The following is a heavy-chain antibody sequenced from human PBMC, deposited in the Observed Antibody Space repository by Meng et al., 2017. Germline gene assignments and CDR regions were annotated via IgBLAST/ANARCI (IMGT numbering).Heavy chain of an antibody. J-gene: IGHJ4*02. V-gene: IGHV1-8*01. CDR3: ARVRGSGSLGIFDY. CDR1: GYTFTSYD. CDR2: MNPNSGNT. Sequence: QVSRVQAGAEVKKPGASVKVSCNASGYTFTSYDINWVRQATGQGLEWMGWMNPNSGNTGYAQKFQGRVTMTRNTSISTAYMELSSLRSEDTAVYYCARVRGSGSLGIFDYWGQGTLVTVSS. D-gene: IGHD3-10*01.